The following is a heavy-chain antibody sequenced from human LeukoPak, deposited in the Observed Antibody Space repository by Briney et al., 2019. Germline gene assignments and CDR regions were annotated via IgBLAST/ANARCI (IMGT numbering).Heavy chain of an antibody. CDR2: IYSGGST. CDR3: ARGGIAVASRVFDY. J-gene: IGHJ4*02. Sequence: PGGSLRLSCAASGFTVSSNYMSWVRQAPGKGLERVSVIYSGGSTYYADSMKGRFTISRDNSKNTLYLQMNSLRAEDTAVYYCARGGIAVASRVFDYWGQGTLVTVSS. D-gene: IGHD6-19*01. V-gene: IGHV3-66*02. CDR1: GFTVSSNY.